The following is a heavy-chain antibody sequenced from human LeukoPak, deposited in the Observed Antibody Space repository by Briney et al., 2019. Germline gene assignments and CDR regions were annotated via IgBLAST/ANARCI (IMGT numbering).Heavy chain of an antibody. J-gene: IGHJ4*02. Sequence: PGGSLRLSCAASGFTFNNYVMSWVRQAPGKGLEWVSTISGIGGGTYYADSVKGRLTISRDNSKNTLYLQMDSLRAEGTALYYCAKMYHYGSGRGYFDDWGQGTLVTVSS. CDR2: ISGIGGGT. D-gene: IGHD3-10*01. CDR1: GFTFNNYV. CDR3: AKMYHYGSGRGYFDD. V-gene: IGHV3-23*01.